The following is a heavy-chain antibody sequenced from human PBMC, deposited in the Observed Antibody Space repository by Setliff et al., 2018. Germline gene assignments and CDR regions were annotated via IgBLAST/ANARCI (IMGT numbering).Heavy chain of an antibody. D-gene: IGHD1-26*01. CDR2: IYYSGST. CDR3: ARAPDSGTYYNLYPYYNDV. V-gene: IGHV4-39*07. CDR1: DVSISSSSFY. J-gene: IGHJ6*03. Sequence: SETLSLTCTVSDVSISSSSFYWAWIRQPPGKGLEWIGSIYYSGSTYYNPSLKSRVTISLDTSKNQFSLKLSSVTAADTAVYYCARAPDSGTYYNLYPYYNDVWGKGTTVTVSS.